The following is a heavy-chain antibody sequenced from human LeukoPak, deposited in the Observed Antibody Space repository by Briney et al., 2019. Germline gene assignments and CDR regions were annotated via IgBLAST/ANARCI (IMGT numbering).Heavy chain of an antibody. CDR1: GFTFSSYW. V-gene: IGHV3-7*01. CDR2: IKEDGSEK. Sequence: GGSLRLSCAVSGFTFSSYWMSWVRQAPGKGLEWVANIKEDGSEKYYVDSVRGRFTISRDNAKNSIYLQMNSLRVEDTAVYYCAKDIVGGGDDYWGQGTLVIVSS. D-gene: IGHD2-21*02. CDR3: AKDIVGGGDDY. J-gene: IGHJ4*02.